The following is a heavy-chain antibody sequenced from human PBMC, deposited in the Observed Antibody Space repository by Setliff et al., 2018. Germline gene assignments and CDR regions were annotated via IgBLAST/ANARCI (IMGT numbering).Heavy chain of an antibody. CDR1: GGSISSYY. V-gene: IGHV4-59*01. D-gene: IGHD6-19*01. Sequence: SETLSLTCTVSGGSISSYYWSWIRQPPGKGLEWIGYMYYSGSTNYNPSFKSRVTISVDTSKNQFSLKLSSVTAADTAFYYCARDQYSSGWYGAPESYFDCWGQGILVTVSS. CDR2: MYYSGST. CDR3: ARDQYSSGWYGAPESYFDC. J-gene: IGHJ4*02.